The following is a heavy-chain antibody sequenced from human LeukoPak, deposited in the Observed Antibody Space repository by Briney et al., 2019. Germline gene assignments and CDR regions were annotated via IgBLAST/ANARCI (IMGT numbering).Heavy chain of an antibody. CDR2: ISYTGDRQ. Sequence: PGGSLRLSCAASGFTLSDYPMHWVRQAPGKGLEWLTVISYTGDRQSYADSVKGRFTISRDNSKNTLYLQMNSLRAEDTAVYYCARSDEQWLVVGAFDYWGQGTLVTVSS. CDR3: ARSDEQWLVVGAFDY. J-gene: IGHJ4*02. V-gene: IGHV3-30-3*01. D-gene: IGHD6-19*01. CDR1: GFTLSDYP.